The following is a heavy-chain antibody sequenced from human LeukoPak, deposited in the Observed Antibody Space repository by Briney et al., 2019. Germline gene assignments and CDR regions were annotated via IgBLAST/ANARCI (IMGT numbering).Heavy chain of an antibody. CDR1: GFTFSSYG. V-gene: IGHV3-33*01. CDR2: IWYDGSNK. Sequence: GGSLRLSCAASGFTFSSYGMHWVRQAPGKGLEWVAVIWYDGSNKYYADSVKGRFTSSRNNSKNTLYLQMNSLRAEDTAVYYCARDGGSYGSGYYFDYWGQGTLVTVSS. CDR3: ARDGGSYGSGYYFDY. J-gene: IGHJ4*02. D-gene: IGHD3-10*01.